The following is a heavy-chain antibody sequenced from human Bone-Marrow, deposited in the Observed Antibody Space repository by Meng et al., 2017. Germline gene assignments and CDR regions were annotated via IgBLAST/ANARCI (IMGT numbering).Heavy chain of an antibody. CDR2: ISGSGDNT. D-gene: IGHD2-21*02. J-gene: IGHJ4*02. CDR3: AKGRCADCYSGVDY. V-gene: IGHV3-23*01. CDR1: GFTFSRHA. Sequence: EVQLLESGGGLVQPGGSLRLSCAASGFTFSRHAMSWVRQAPGKGLEWVSGISGSGDNTYYGDSVKGRFTISRDNSRNTLYLQMNSLRAEDTAVYYCAKGRCADCYSGVDYWGQGTLVTVSS.